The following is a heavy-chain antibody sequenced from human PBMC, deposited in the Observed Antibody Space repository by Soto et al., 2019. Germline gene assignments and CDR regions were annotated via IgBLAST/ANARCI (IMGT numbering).Heavy chain of an antibody. D-gene: IGHD3-10*01. CDR1: GYTFTSYG. J-gene: IGHJ4*02. V-gene: IGHV1-18*01. CDR2: ISAYNGNT. Sequence: QVQLVQSGAEVKKPGASVKVSCKASGYTFTSYGISWVRQAPGQGLEWMGWISAYNGNTNYAQKLQARVTMTTDTSTSTAYMELRSLRSDDTAVYYCARDRGDLYYYGSGSYYYWGQGTLVTVSS. CDR3: ARDRGDLYYYGSGSYYY.